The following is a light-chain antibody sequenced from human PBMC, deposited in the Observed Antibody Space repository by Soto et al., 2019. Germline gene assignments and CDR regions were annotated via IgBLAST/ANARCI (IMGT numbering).Light chain of an antibody. V-gene: IGKV1-39*01. J-gene: IGKJ2*01. Sequence: DIPMTQSPSSLSASVGDRVTITCRASQIITTYLNWYQQKPGKAPKLLISAASSLQSGVPSRFSGSGSGTDFTLTISSLQPEDFATYYCQQSYSTPRTFGQGTKLEIK. CDR1: QIITTY. CDR2: AAS. CDR3: QQSYSTPRT.